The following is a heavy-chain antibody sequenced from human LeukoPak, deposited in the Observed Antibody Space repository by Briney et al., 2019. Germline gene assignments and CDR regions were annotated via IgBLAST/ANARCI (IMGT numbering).Heavy chain of an antibody. CDR3: ARDLSGVTGYTYGRGNDY. CDR2: IKKDGSEK. Sequence: GGSLRLSCAASGFTFSSHWMSWVRQAPGKGLEWVANIKKDGSEKYYVDSVKGRFTISRDNAKTSLYLQMNSLRAEDTAVYYCARDLSGVTGYTYGRGNDYWGQGTLVTVSS. D-gene: IGHD5-18*01. V-gene: IGHV3-7*01. J-gene: IGHJ4*02. CDR1: GFTFSSHW.